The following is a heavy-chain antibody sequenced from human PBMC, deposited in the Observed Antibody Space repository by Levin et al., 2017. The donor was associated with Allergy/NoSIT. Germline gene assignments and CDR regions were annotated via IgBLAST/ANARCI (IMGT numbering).Heavy chain of an antibody. Sequence: GGSLRLSCAASGFTFSNAWMSWVRQAPGKGLEWVGRIKSKTDGGTTDYAAPVKGRFTISRDDSKTTLYLQMNSLRTEDTAVYYCTTDSRCSRTSCYYGMDVWGQGTTVTVSS. D-gene: IGHD2-2*01. J-gene: IGHJ6*02. CDR3: TTDSRCSRTSCYYGMDV. CDR2: IKSKTDGGTT. CDR1: GFTFSNAW. V-gene: IGHV3-15*01.